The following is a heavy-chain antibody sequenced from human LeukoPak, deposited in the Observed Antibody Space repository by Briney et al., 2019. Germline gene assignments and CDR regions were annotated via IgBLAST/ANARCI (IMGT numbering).Heavy chain of an antibody. CDR2: IYPGDSDT. CDR3: ARHGGNNYGIDY. V-gene: IGHV5-51*01. CDR1: GYSFTSYW. Sequence: EESLKISCKGSGYSFTSYWIDWVRQMPGKGLEWMGTIYPGDSDTRYSPSFQGQVTISADKSITTAYLQWNRLKASDNAMYYCARHGGNNYGIDYWGQGTLVTVSS. J-gene: IGHJ4*02. D-gene: IGHD5-24*01.